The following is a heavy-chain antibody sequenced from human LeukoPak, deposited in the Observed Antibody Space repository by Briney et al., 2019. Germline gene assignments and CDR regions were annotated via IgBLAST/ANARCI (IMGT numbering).Heavy chain of an antibody. CDR3: AREYGGAFDI. V-gene: IGHV1-69*05. CDR1: GGTFSSYA. D-gene: IGHD3-10*01. Sequence: GASVKVSCKASGGTFSSYAISWVRQAPGQGLEWMGGIIPIFGTANYAQKFQGRVTITTDESTSTAYMELSSLRSEDTAVYYCAREYGGAFDIWGQGTMVTVSS. J-gene: IGHJ3*02. CDR2: IIPIFGTA.